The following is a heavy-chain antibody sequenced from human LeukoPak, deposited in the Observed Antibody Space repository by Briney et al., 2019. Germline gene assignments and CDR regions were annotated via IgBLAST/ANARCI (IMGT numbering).Heavy chain of an antibody. CDR1: GFTFGDYA. D-gene: IGHD1-26*01. CDR3: TRDRGGSGSYFHFDY. V-gene: IGHV3-49*03. Sequence: GSLRLSCTASGFTFGDYAMSWFRQAPGKGLEWVGFIRSKAYGGTTEYAASVKGRFTISRDDSKSIAYLQMNSLKTEDTAVYYCTRDRGGSGSYFHFDYWGQGTLVTVSS. J-gene: IGHJ4*02. CDR2: IRSKAYGGTT.